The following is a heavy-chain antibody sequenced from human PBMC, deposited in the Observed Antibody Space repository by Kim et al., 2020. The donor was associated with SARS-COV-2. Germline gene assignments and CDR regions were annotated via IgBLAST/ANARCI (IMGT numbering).Heavy chain of an antibody. Sequence: GGSLRLSCAASGFTFSSYSMNWVRQAPGKGLEWVSSISSSSSYIYYADSVKGRFTISRDNAKNSLYLQMNSLRAEDTAVYYCARDGFAGTLPFDYWGQGTLVTVSS. CDR1: GFTFSSYS. CDR3: ARDGFAGTLPFDY. V-gene: IGHV3-21*01. D-gene: IGHD6-13*01. CDR2: ISSSSSYI. J-gene: IGHJ4*02.